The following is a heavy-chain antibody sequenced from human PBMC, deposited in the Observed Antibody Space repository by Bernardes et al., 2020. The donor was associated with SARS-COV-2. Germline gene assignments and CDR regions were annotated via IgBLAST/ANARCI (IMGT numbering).Heavy chain of an antibody. CDR2: ISYDGTNK. CDR3: ARDMNDYGLGLALDI. D-gene: IGHD4-17*01. Sequence: GGSLRLSCAASGFTFRNFGIHWVRQAPGKGLEWVAVISYDGTNKYYADSVKGRFTISRDNAKNTLYLQINSLRLDDTAVYYCARDMNDYGLGLALDIWGQGTTVTVSS. V-gene: IGHV3-30*03. CDR1: GFTFRNFG. J-gene: IGHJ3*02.